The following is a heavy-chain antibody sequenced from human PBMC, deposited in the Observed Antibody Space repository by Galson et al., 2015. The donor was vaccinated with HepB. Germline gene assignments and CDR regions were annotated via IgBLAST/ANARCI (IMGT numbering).Heavy chain of an antibody. V-gene: IGHV3-7*03. J-gene: IGHJ4*02. CDR2: IKQDGSER. CDR1: GFSFSRHW. Sequence: SLRLSCAASGFSFSRHWMTWVRQAPGKGLEWVANIKQDGSERHYLDSVKGRFSISRDNAKNSLSLYMSSLRAEDTAVYYCARNPSFRFCSSTSCYADFWGQGTRVTVSS. CDR3: ARNPSFRFCSSTSCYADF. D-gene: IGHD2-2*01.